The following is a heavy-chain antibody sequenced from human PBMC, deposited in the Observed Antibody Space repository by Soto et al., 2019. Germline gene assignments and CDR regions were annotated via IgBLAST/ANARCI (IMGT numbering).Heavy chain of an antibody. Sequence: PSETLSLTCTVSVSAGSITSCYYSWIRQSPGKEPEWIGYVYHSGSTDYNPSLKSRVTISLDTSRNQFYLNLRSVTAADTAVYYCVSRPPGRWFGVFDYWGQGALVTVSS. CDR1: VSAGSITSCY. J-gene: IGHJ4*02. CDR3: VSRPPGRWFGVFDY. V-gene: IGHV4-59*01. D-gene: IGHD3-10*01. CDR2: VYHSGST.